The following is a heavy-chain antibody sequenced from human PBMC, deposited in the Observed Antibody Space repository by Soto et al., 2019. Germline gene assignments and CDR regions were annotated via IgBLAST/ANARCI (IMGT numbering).Heavy chain of an antibody. CDR3: AKDGHYYGSGSYYYYMDV. J-gene: IGHJ6*03. D-gene: IGHD3-10*01. CDR1: GFTFDDYA. Sequence: DVQLVESGGGLVQPGRSLRLSCAASGFTFDDYAMHWVRQAPGKGLEWVSGISWNSGSIGYADSVKGRFTISRDNAKNSLYLQMNSLRAEDTALYYCAKDGHYYGSGSYYYYMDVWGKGTTVTVSS. V-gene: IGHV3-9*01. CDR2: ISWNSGSI.